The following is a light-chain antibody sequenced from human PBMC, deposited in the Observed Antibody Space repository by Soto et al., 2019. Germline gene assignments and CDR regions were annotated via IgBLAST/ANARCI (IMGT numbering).Light chain of an antibody. Sequence: DIQMTQSPSSLSASVGDRVTITCRASQSMNTYLKWYQQKPGKAPRLLIYGASTLQSGVPSRFSGSGSGTDFTLTIRSLQPEDFAVYYCQQYGKTFGLGTKVEIK. CDR1: QSMNTY. V-gene: IGKV1-39*01. CDR2: GAS. CDR3: QQYGKT. J-gene: IGKJ1*01.